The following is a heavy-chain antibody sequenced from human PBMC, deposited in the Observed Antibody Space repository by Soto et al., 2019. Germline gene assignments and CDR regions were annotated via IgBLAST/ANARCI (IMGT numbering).Heavy chain of an antibody. CDR2: ISSDGRNE. Sequence: PSETLSLSCAASGFTFSSSVVHWLRQAPGKGLEWVAVISSDGRNEDYADSVKGRFTISRDNSKNTLYLQMNSLRAEDTAVYYCARGLIKVEGGAFDIWGQGTMVTVSS. J-gene: IGHJ3*02. CDR3: ARGLIKVEGGAFDI. V-gene: IGHV3-33*01. CDR1: GFTFSSSV. D-gene: IGHD3-16*01.